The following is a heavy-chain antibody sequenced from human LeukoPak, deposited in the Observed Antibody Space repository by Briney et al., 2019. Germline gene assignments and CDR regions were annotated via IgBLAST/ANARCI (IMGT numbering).Heavy chain of an antibody. Sequence: ASVKVSCKASGYTFTVYYMHWVRQAPGQGLEWMGWINPNSGGTNYAQKFQGRVTMTRDTSISTAYMELSRLRSDDTAVYYCARFLRITMVRGVKDDYWGQGTLVTVSS. CDR2: INPNSGGT. CDR1: GYTFTVYY. D-gene: IGHD3-10*01. V-gene: IGHV1-2*02. J-gene: IGHJ4*02. CDR3: ARFLRITMVRGVKDDY.